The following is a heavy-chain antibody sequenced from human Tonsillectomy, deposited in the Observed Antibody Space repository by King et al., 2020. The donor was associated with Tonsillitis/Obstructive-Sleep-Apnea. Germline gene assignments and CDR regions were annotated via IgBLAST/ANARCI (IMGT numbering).Heavy chain of an antibody. D-gene: IGHD3-22*01. V-gene: IGHV4-59*08. Sequence: VQLQESGPGLVKPSETLSLTCTVSGGSISSYYWSWIRQPPGKGLEWIGYIYYSGSTNYNPSLKSRVTISVDTSKTQFSLKLSSVTAADTAVYYCARRSYYDSSGYYFDYWGQGTLVTVSS. CDR2: IYYSGST. CDR1: GGSISSYY. CDR3: ARRSYYDSSGYYFDY. J-gene: IGHJ4*02.